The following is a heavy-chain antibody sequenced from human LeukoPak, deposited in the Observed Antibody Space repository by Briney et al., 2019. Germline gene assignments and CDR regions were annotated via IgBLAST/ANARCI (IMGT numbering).Heavy chain of an antibody. CDR1: GYIFTGYY. Sequence: ASVKVSCKASGYIFTGYYIHWVRQAPGHGLEWMGWINPSSGATDYAQNFQGRVSMTMDTSISTAYMELTSLRSDDTAMYYCARDRGGDIVFDYWGQGTLVTVSS. J-gene: IGHJ4*02. D-gene: IGHD2-15*01. V-gene: IGHV1-2*02. CDR3: ARDRGGDIVFDY. CDR2: INPSSGAT.